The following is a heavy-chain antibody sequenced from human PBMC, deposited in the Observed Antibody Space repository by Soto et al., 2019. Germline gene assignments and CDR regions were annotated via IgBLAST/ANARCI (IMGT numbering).Heavy chain of an antibody. D-gene: IGHD3-10*01. CDR2: ISYDGSNK. J-gene: IGHJ6*02. Sequence: GGSLRLSCAASGFTFSSYGMHWVRQAPGKGLEWVAVISYDGSNKYYADSVKGRFTISRDNSKNTLYLQMNSLRAEDTAVYYCAKDFLRGVHDNIYYYYGMDVWGQGTTVTVSS. V-gene: IGHV3-30*18. CDR3: AKDFLRGVHDNIYYYYGMDV. CDR1: GFTFSSYG.